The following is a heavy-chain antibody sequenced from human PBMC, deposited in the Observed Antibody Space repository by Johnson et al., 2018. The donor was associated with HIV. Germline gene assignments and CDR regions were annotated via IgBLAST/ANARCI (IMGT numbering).Heavy chain of an antibody. Sequence: VQLVESGGGVVRPGGSLRLSCAASGFNFDDYGMSWDRQAPGKGVEWVSGINWNGGSRGYADSVKGRFTISRDNAKNSLYLQMNSLRVEDTALYYCARERSPSGYDNHDAFDIWGQGTMVTVSS. D-gene: IGHD3-3*01. CDR2: INWNGGSR. CDR1: GFNFDDYG. J-gene: IGHJ3*02. V-gene: IGHV3-20*04. CDR3: ARERSPSGYDNHDAFDI.